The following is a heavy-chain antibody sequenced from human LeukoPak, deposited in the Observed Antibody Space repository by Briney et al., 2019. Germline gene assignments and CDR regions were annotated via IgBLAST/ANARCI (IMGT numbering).Heavy chain of an antibody. J-gene: IGHJ5*02. V-gene: IGHV4-39*01. CDR2: IYYSGIA. CDR1: SGSISSTSYY. Sequence: SETLSLTCTVSSGSISSTSYYWGWIRQPPGKGLEWIGSIYYSGIAYYNPSFKSRLTISVDTSKNQFSLKLNSVTAPDTAVYYCARHGPAWDWFDPWGQGSLVTVSS. CDR3: ARHGPAWDWFDP.